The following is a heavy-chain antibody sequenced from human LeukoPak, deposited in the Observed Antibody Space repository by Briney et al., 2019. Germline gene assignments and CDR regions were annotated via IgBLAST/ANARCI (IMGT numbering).Heavy chain of an antibody. V-gene: IGHV1-18*01. CDR3: ARDGYFDS. Sequence: GASLKVSCKASGYTFTNYGIGWVRQATGQGLEWMGWISANNGNTNYAQKLQGRVTMTTDTSTSTAYMELRSLRSDDSAVYYCARDGYFDSWGQGTLVTVSS. J-gene: IGHJ4*02. CDR1: GYTFTNYG. CDR2: ISANNGNT.